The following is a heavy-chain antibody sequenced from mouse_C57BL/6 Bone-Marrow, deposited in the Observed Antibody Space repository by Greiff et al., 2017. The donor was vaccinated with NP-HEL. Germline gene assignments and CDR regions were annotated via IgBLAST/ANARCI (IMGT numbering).Heavy chain of an antibody. Sequence: EVKLVESGGGLVKPGGSLKLSCAASGFTFSSYAMSWVRQTPEKRLEWVATISDGGSYTYYPDNVKGRFTISRDNTKNNLYLQMSHLKPEDTAMYYCARARDGYYTWFAYWGQGTLVTVSA. CDR2: ISDGGSYT. V-gene: IGHV5-4*03. D-gene: IGHD2-3*01. CDR1: GFTFSSYA. CDR3: ARARDGYYTWFAY. J-gene: IGHJ3*01.